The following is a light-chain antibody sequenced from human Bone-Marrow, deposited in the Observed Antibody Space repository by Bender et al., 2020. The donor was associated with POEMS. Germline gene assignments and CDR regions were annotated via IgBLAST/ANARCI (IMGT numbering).Light chain of an antibody. CDR3: CSYAGGSPPDVL. CDR1: SSDVGTYNL. CDR2: EDT. J-gene: IGLJ2*01. V-gene: IGLV2-23*01. Sequence: QSALTQPASVSGSPGQSITIFCTGASSDVGTYNLVSWYKQDPGKAPKVIIYEDTKRPSGVSNRFSGSKSGNTASLTISGLQAEDEADYYCCSYAGGSPPDVLFGGGTKLTVL.